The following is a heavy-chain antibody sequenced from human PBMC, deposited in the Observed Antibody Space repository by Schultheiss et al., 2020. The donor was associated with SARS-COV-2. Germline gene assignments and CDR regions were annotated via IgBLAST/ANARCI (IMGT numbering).Heavy chain of an antibody. CDR1: GFTFSSYG. Sequence: GGSLRLSCAASGFTFSSYGMHWVRQAPGKGLEWVSAISGSGGSTYYADSVKGRFTISRDNSKNTLYLQMNSLRAEDTVVYYCAKDTNKVGAAAAGDFDYWGQGTLVTVSS. CDR3: AKDTNKVGAAAAGDFDY. J-gene: IGHJ4*02. D-gene: IGHD6-13*01. CDR2: ISGSGGST. V-gene: IGHV3-23*01.